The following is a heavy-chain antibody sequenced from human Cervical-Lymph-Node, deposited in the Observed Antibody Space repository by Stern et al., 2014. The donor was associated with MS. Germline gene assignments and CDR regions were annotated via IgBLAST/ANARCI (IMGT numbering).Heavy chain of an antibody. CDR1: GASLSGVNW. J-gene: IGHJ4*02. CDR2: IFHPGDT. CDR3: ARGGGTDSPTYDY. Sequence: QVQLQESGPGLVKPSGTLSLTCTVSGASLSGVNWWTWVRQPPGKGLEGIGEIFHPGDTNDNPALRSRVVMLVDSSKTQFSLQLTSVTAADTAVYYCARGGGTDSPTYDYWGQGTLVTVS. V-gene: IGHV4-4*02. D-gene: IGHD3-16*01.